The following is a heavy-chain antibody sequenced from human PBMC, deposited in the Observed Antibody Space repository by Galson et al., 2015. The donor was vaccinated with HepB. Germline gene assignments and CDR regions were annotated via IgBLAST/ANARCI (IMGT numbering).Heavy chain of an antibody. D-gene: IGHD3-22*01. CDR3: AKTTSSGYYPKNYYYYGMDV. CDR1: GFTFSSYA. Sequence: SLRLSCAASGFTFSSYAMSWVRQAPGKGLEWVSAISGSGGSTYYADSVKGRFTISRDNSKSTLYLQMNSLRAEDTAVYYCAKTTSSGYYPKNYYYYGMDVWGQGTTVTVSS. CDR2: ISGSGGST. V-gene: IGHV3-23*01. J-gene: IGHJ6*02.